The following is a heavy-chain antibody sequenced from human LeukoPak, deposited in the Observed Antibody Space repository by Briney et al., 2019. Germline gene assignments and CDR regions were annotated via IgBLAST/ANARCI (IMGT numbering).Heavy chain of an antibody. V-gene: IGHV3-7*01. CDR1: GFTFSRYW. D-gene: IGHD3/OR15-3a*01. Sequence: GGSLRLSCAASGFTFSRYWMHWDRQAPGKGLEWVAHIKEDGTEKDYVNSVKGRFTISRDNARNALYLQMNGLRVEDTAVYYCVREAYAFWTDSYYYFDYWGQGTLVTVSS. CDR2: IKEDGTEK. CDR3: VREAYAFWTDSYYYFDY. J-gene: IGHJ4*02.